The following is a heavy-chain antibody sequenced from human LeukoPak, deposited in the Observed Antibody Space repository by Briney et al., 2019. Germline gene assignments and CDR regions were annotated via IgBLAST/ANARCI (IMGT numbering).Heavy chain of an antibody. D-gene: IGHD2-15*01. V-gene: IGHV4-31*03. Sequence: SETLSLTCTVSGGSISSGGYYWSWIRQHPGKGLEWIGYIYYSGSTYYNPSLKCRVTISVDTSKNQFSLKLSSVTAADTAVYYCARVIGYCSGGSCYPYNWFDPWGQGTLVTVSS. CDR3: ARVIGYCSGGSCYPYNWFDP. J-gene: IGHJ5*02. CDR2: IYYSGST. CDR1: GGSISSGGYY.